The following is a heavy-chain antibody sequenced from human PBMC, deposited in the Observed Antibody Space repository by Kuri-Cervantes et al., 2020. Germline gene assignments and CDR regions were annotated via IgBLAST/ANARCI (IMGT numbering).Heavy chain of an antibody. CDR1: GGSITSSNYY. D-gene: IGHD4-17*01. J-gene: IGHJ4*02. CDR2: IYYSGST. Sequence: GSLRLSCSASGGSITSSNYYWGWIRQPPGKGLEWIGSIYYSGSTYYNPSLKSRVTISVDTSKTQFSLKLNSVTAADTAVYYCAKAAPGYGDYGAIPPFDYWGQGTLVTVSS. V-gene: IGHV4-39*07. CDR3: AKAAPGYGDYGAIPPFDY.